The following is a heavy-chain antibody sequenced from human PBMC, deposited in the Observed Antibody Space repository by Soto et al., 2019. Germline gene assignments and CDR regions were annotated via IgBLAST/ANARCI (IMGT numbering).Heavy chain of an antibody. J-gene: IGHJ6*03. CDR2: IIPILGIA. CDR1: GGTFSSYT. V-gene: IGHV1-69*02. D-gene: IGHD2-2*01. CDR3: ARGGDIVVVPAAKHYYYMDV. Sequence: SVKVSCKASGGTFSSYTISWVRQAPGQGLEWMGRIIPILGIANYAQKFQGRVTITADKSTSTAYMELSSLRSEDTAVYYCARGGDIVVVPAAKHYYYMDVWGKGTTVTVSS.